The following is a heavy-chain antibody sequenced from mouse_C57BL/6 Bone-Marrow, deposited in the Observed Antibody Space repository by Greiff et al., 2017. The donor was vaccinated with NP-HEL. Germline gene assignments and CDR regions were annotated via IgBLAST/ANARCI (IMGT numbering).Heavy chain of an antibody. CDR2: INPYNGGT. J-gene: IGHJ1*03. Sequence: EVQLQQSGPVLVKPGASVKMSCKASGYTFTDYYMNWVKQSHGKSLEWIGVINPYNGGTSYNQKFKGKATLTVDKSSSTAYMELNSLTSEDSAVYYCARPLYYYGSSYPYWYFDVWGTGTTVTVSS. D-gene: IGHD1-1*01. CDR1: GYTFTDYY. CDR3: ARPLYYYGSSYPYWYFDV. V-gene: IGHV1-19*01.